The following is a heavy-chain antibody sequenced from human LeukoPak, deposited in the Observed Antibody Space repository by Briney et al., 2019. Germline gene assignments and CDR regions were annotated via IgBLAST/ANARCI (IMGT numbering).Heavy chain of an antibody. CDR3: ASTKDIVVEVGWFDP. D-gene: IGHD2-15*01. CDR1: GYSISSGYY. J-gene: IGHJ5*02. Sequence: SETLSLTCAVSGYSISSGYYWGWSRPPPGKGRGGVGSIYHSGSTYYNPSLKSRVTISVDTSKNQFSLKLSSVTAADTAVYYCASTKDIVVEVGWFDPWGQGTLVTVSS. V-gene: IGHV4-38-2*01. CDR2: IYHSGST.